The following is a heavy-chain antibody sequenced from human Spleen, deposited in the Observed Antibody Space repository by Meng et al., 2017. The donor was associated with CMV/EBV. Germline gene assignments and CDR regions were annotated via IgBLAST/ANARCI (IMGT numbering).Heavy chain of an antibody. J-gene: IGHJ6*02. CDR2: IYSAGNT. Sequence: GGSLRLSCAASGFTVEANYMSWVRQAPGKGLEWVSNIYSAGNTYYADSVKGRFTTSRDNSKNTLSLQMNSLRVEDTAVYYCARDLVVPAAIQYYYHNYGMDVWGQGTTVTVSS. V-gene: IGHV3-66*02. CDR1: GFTVEANY. CDR3: ARDLVVPAAIQYYYHNYGMDV. D-gene: IGHD2-2*01.